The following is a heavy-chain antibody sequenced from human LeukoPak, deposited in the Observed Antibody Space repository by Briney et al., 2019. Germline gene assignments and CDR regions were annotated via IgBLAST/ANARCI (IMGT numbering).Heavy chain of an antibody. J-gene: IGHJ6*03. D-gene: IGHD5-18*01. Sequence: SETLSLTCTVSGGSISSYYWSWIRQPPGKGLEWIGYIHYSGSTNYNPSLKSRVTISVDTSKNQFSLKLSSVTAADTAVYYGARTTEGGYTYGYFYYYYMDVWGKGTTVTISS. CDR2: IHYSGST. CDR1: GGSISSYY. CDR3: ARTTEGGYTYGYFYYYYMDV. V-gene: IGHV4-59*01.